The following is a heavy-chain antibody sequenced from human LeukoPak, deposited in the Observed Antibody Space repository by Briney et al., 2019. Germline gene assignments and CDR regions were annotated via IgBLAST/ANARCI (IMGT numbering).Heavy chain of an antibody. CDR1: GFTFSSYG. J-gene: IGHJ4*02. D-gene: IGHD2-21*02. Sequence: GSLRLSCAASGFTFSSYGMHWVRQAPGKGLEWVAFIRYDGSNKYYADSVKGRFTISRDNSKNTLYLQMNSLRAEDTAVYYCAKQVRGGDSNWGQGTLVTVSS. CDR2: IRYDGSNK. V-gene: IGHV3-30*02. CDR3: AKQVRGGDSN.